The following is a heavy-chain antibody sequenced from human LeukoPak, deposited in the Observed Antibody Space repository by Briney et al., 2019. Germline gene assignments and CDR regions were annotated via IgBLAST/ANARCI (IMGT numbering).Heavy chain of an antibody. CDR3: AKDPRWIQLWAPAPPRD. Sequence: GGTLRLSCAASGFTFSDYYMSWIRQAPGKGLEWVSYISSSGSMISDADSVKGRFTISRDNSKNTLYLQMNSLRAEDTAVYYCAKDPRWIQLWAPAPPRDRGQGTLVTVSS. D-gene: IGHD5-18*01. CDR1: GFTFSDYY. J-gene: IGHJ4*02. V-gene: IGHV3-11*04. CDR2: ISSSGSMI.